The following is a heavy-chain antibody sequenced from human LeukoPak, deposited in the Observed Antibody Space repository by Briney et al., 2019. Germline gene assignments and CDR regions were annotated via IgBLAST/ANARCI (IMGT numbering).Heavy chain of an antibody. CDR1: GGSISGGRYF. V-gene: IGHV4-39*07. CDR3: ARGGGVGAFDI. Sequence: SETLSLTCTVSGGSISGGRYFWGWIRQPPGKELEWIGTIFYSGSTYYNPSLQGRVTMSVDTSKNQFSLKLSSVTAADTAVYYCARGGGVGAFDIWGQGTMVSVSS. J-gene: IGHJ3*02. D-gene: IGHD1-26*01. CDR2: IFYSGST.